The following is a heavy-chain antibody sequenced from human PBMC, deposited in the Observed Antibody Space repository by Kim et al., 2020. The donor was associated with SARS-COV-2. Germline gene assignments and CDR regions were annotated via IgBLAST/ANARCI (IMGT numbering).Heavy chain of an antibody. CDR3: AREGVVRGVIGIYDY. V-gene: IGHV7-4-1*02. CDR2: INTNTGNP. J-gene: IGHJ4*02. CDR1: GYTFTSYA. D-gene: IGHD3-10*01. Sequence: ASVKVSCKASGYTFTSYAMNWVRQAPGQGLEWMGWINTNTGNPTYAQGFTGRFVFSLDTSVSTAYLQISSLKAEDTAVYYCAREGVVRGVIGIYDYWGQGTLVTVSS.